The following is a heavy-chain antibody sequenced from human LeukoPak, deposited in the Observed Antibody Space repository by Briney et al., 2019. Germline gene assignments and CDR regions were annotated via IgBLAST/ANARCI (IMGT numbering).Heavy chain of an antibody. Sequence: QSGGSLRLSCAASGFSFSFYRMHWVRQAPGKGLEWVAFISYDGSNKYYADSVKGRFTISRDNSKNTLYLQMNNLRADDTAVYYCAKARYDGEVMIAATDYWGQGTLVTVSS. CDR1: GFSFSFYR. CDR2: ISYDGSNK. V-gene: IGHV3-30*18. CDR3: AKARYDGEVMIAATDY. D-gene: IGHD2-15*01. J-gene: IGHJ4*02.